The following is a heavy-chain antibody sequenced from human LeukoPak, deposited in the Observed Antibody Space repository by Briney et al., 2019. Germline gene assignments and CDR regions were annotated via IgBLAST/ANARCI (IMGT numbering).Heavy chain of an antibody. CDR1: GFTFSSYW. CDR3: ANVVDFWSGYSASLGDAFDI. Sequence: GGSLRLSCAASGFTFSSYWMHWVCQAPGKGLVWVSRINTDGSSTSYADSVKGRFTISRDNAKNTLYLQMNSLRAEDTAVYYCANVVDFWSGYSASLGDAFDIWGQGTMVTVSS. CDR2: INTDGSST. D-gene: IGHD3-3*01. J-gene: IGHJ3*02. V-gene: IGHV3-74*01.